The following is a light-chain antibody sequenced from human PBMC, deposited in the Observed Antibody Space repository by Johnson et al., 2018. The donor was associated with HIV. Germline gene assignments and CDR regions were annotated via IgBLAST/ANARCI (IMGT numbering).Light chain of an antibody. J-gene: IGLJ1*01. Sequence: VLTQPPSVSVSPGQTARITCSGDAFPKKYAYWYQQKSRQAPVLVIYEDNNRPPRIPDRFPVSKSSTSATLAITSPPPGDEADYYCGTWDNSLSANVFGTGTKVTVL. CDR2: EDN. CDR1: AFPKKY. V-gene: IGLV3-10*01. CDR3: GTWDNSLSANV.